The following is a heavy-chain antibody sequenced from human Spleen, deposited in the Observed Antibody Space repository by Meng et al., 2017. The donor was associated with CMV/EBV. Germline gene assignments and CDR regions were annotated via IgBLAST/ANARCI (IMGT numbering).Heavy chain of an antibody. J-gene: IGHJ1*01. D-gene: IGHD6-19*01. Sequence: ASVKVSCKASGYTFTSYDINWVRQATGQGLEWMGWMNPNSGNTGYAQKFQGRVTMTRNTSISTAYMELSSLRSEDTAVYYCARDLGGWDAEYFQQWGQGTLVTVSS. CDR3: ARDLGGWDAEYFQQ. CDR1: GYTFTSYD. CDR2: MNPNSGNT. V-gene: IGHV1-8*01.